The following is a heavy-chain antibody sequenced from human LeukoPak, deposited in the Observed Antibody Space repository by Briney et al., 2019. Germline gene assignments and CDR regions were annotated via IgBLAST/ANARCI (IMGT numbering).Heavy chain of an antibody. J-gene: IGHJ4*02. CDR1: GFSFSSYY. Sequence: GGSLRLSCAVSGFSFSSYYMHWVRQPPGKGLVWVSRINTAGSGTTYADSVKGRFTISRENAKNTLYQQMDSLRAEDTAVYYCVRLGGDSEIDYWGQGTLVTVSS. CDR3: VRLGGDSEIDY. CDR2: INTAGSGT. V-gene: IGHV3-74*01. D-gene: IGHD5-12*01.